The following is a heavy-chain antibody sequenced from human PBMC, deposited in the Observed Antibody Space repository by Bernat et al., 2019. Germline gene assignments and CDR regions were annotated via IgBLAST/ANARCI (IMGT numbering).Heavy chain of an antibody. Sequence: QLQLQESGPGLVKPSETLSLTCTVSGGSISSSSYYWGWIRQPPGNGLEWIGSIYYSGSTYYNPSLKSRVTISVDTSKNQFSLKLSSVTAADTAVYYCARHREQWLVRPLSFDYWGQGTLVTVSS. V-gene: IGHV4-39*01. CDR1: GGSISSSSYY. CDR3: ARHREQWLVRPLSFDY. J-gene: IGHJ4*02. CDR2: IYYSGST. D-gene: IGHD6-19*01.